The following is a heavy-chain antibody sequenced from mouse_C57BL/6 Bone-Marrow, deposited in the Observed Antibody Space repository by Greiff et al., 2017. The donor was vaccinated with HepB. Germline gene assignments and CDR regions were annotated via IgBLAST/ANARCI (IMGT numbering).Heavy chain of an antibody. V-gene: IGHV1-81*01. D-gene: IGHD1-1*01. CDR1: GYTFTSYG. CDR3: ARRYYYGSEDFDV. CDR2: IYPRSGNT. Sequence: QVHVKQSGAELARPGASVKLSCKASGYTFTSYGISWVKQRTGQGLEWIGEIYPRSGNTYYNEKFKGKATLTADKSSSTAYMELRSLTSEDSAVYFCARRYYYGSEDFDVWGTGTTVTVSS. J-gene: IGHJ1*03.